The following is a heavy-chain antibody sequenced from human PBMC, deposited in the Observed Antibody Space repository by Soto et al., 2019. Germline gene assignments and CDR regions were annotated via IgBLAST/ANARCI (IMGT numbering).Heavy chain of an antibody. Sequence: QVQLVESGGGVVQPGRSLRLSCAAAGFTFSSYGMHWVRQAPDKGLEWVAVIWHDGGKKYYADSVEGRFTISRDNSENTGNLQMNSLRVEDTAVYYCASQKGSRSSPWYFDYWGQGTLVTVSS. J-gene: IGHJ4*02. CDR2: IWHDGGKK. CDR1: GFTFSSYG. D-gene: IGHD6-6*01. V-gene: IGHV3-33*01. CDR3: ASQKGSRSSPWYFDY.